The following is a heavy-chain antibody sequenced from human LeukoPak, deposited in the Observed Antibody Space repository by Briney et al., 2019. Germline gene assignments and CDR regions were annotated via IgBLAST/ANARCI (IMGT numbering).Heavy chain of an antibody. V-gene: IGHV1-18*01. CDR1: GYSFTSYG. Sequence: ASVTVSCEASGYSFTSYGITWVRQAPGQGLEWMGWINPYNGNTNYAQKLQGRVTMTTDTSTSTAYMDLRSLRSDDTAVYYCARERSGWFFSNWGQGTLVTVSS. CDR3: ARERSGWFFSN. D-gene: IGHD6-19*01. CDR2: INPYNGNT. J-gene: IGHJ4*02.